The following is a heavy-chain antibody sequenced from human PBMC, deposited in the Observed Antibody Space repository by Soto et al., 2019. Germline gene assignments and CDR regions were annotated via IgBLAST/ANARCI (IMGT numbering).Heavy chain of an antibody. CDR1: GGSISGSY. CDR2: VYYTGST. Sequence: SETLSLTCSVSGGSISGSYWSWIRQSPGKELEWLGYVYYTGSTNYSPSLKSRVSISVDTSKNEFSLRLSSVTAADTAVYFCARSVAVPGAHIDYWGQGTQVTVSS. D-gene: IGHD6-19*01. CDR3: ARSVAVPGAHIDY. V-gene: IGHV4-59*01. J-gene: IGHJ4*02.